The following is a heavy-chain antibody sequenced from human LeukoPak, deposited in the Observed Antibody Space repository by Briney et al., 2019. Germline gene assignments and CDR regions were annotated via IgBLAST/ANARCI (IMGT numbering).Heavy chain of an antibody. Sequence: PGGSLRLSCAASGFTFSCYAMSWVRQAPGKGLEWVSAISGSGGSTYYADSVKGRFTISRDNSKNTLYLQMNSLRAADTAVYYCATDSSKVVPAAAFDYWGQGTLATVSS. J-gene: IGHJ4*02. D-gene: IGHD2-2*01. CDR1: GFTFSCYA. V-gene: IGHV3-23*01. CDR3: ATDSSKVVPAAAFDY. CDR2: ISGSGGST.